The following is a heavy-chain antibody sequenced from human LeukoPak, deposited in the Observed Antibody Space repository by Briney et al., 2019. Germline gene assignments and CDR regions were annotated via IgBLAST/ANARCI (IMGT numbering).Heavy chain of an antibody. D-gene: IGHD3-10*01. CDR1: GGSISSSSYY. J-gene: IGHJ4*02. CDR3: ATLPTYYYGLGSRGYFDY. Sequence: PSETLSLTCTVSGGSISSSSYYWGWIRQPPGKGLEWIGSIYYSGSTYYNPSLKSRVTISVDTSKNQFSLKLSSVTAADTAVYYCATLPTYYYGLGSRGYFDYWGQGTLVTVSS. V-gene: IGHV4-39*01. CDR2: IYYSGST.